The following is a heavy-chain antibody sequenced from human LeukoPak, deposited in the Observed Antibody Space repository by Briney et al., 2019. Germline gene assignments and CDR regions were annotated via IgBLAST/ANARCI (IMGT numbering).Heavy chain of an antibody. D-gene: IGHD1-26*01. CDR3: AKDPINVGAVDY. V-gene: IGHV3-23*01. CDR1: GFTFSSYA. Sequence: PGGSLRLSCAASGFTFSSYAMGWVRQAPGKGLEWVSAISGSGGSTYYADSVKGRFTISRDNSKNTLYLQMNSLRAEDTAVYYCAKDPINVGAVDYWGQGTLVTVSS. CDR2: ISGSGGST. J-gene: IGHJ4*02.